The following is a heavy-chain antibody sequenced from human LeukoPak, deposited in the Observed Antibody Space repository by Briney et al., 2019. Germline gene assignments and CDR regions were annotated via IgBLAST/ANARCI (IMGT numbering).Heavy chain of an antibody. D-gene: IGHD4-17*01. V-gene: IGHV3-21*04. CDR1: GFTFSSYS. CDR3: VSSRGDPGDSYGMDV. Sequence: PGGSLRLSCAASGFTFSSYSMNWVRQAPGKGLEWVSSISRSSSYIYYADSVKGRFTISRDNAKNSLYLQMSSLRAEDTAVYYCVSSRGDPGDSYGMDVWGQGTTVTVSS. J-gene: IGHJ6*02. CDR2: ISRSSSYI.